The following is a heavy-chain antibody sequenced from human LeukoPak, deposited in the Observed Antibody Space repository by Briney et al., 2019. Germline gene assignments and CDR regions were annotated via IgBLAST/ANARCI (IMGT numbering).Heavy chain of an antibody. J-gene: IGHJ4*02. Sequence: GGSLRLSCAASGFTFSSYAMSWVRQAPGKGLEWVSIIYSGGYTYYADSVKGRFTVSRDNSKNTLYLQMNSLRAEDTAVYYCAKNYYDSQGGSLFYYFDYWGQGTLVTVSS. CDR3: AKNYYDSQGGSLFYYFDY. D-gene: IGHD3-22*01. CDR2: IYSGGYT. CDR1: GFTFSSYA. V-gene: IGHV3-23*03.